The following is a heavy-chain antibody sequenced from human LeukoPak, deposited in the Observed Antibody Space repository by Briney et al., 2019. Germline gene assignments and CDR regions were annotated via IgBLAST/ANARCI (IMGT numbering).Heavy chain of an antibody. CDR2: ISAYNGNT. J-gene: IGHJ6*02. CDR3: ARDQGYDILTGYRNYYYYGMDV. D-gene: IGHD3-9*01. V-gene: IGHV1-18*01. Sequence: ASVKVSCKASGYTFTSYGISWVRQAPGQGLEWMGWISAYNGNTNYAQKLQGRVTMTTDTSTSTAYMEPRSLRSDDTAVSYCARDQGYDILTGYRNYYYYGMDVWGQGTTVTVSS. CDR1: GYTFTSYG.